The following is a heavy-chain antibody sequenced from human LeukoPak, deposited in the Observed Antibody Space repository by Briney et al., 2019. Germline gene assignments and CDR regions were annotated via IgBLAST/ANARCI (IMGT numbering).Heavy chain of an antibody. CDR2: INPYGSGT. V-gene: IGHV3-7*01. CDR1: GFTFSNYW. J-gene: IGHJ4*02. CDR3: SGSAGY. D-gene: IGHD6-13*01. Sequence: PGGSLRLSCVASGFTFSNYWMNWVRQAPGKGLEWVTNINPYGSGTYHVPSVKGRFTISRDNAKNSLYLQMNSLRAEDTGIYYCSGSAGYWSQGTLVTVSS.